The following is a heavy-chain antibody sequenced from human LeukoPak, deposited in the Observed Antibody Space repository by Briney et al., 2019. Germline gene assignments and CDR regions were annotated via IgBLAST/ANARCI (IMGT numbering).Heavy chain of an antibody. CDR3: ARLPRGAAAGRNTVY. CDR1: GASVSSGGYY. CDR2: INHSGST. V-gene: IGHV4-61*08. Sequence: SETLSLTCTVSGASVSSGGYYWSWIRQPPGKGLEWIGEINHSGSTNYNPSLKSRVTISVDTSKNQFSLKLSSVTAADTAVYYCARLPRGAAAGRNTVYWGQGTLVTVSS. J-gene: IGHJ4*02. D-gene: IGHD6-13*01.